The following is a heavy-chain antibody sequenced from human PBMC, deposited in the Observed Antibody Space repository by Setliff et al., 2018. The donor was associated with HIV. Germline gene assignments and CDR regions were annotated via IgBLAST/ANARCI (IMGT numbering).Heavy chain of an antibody. CDR1: GDSVSSRSYY. CDR2: IYFNGIT. J-gene: IGHJ4*02. D-gene: IGHD3-3*01. CDR3: VTVVQDDLGVALFDY. Sequence: PSETLSLTCSVSGDSVSSRSYYWGWIRQSPGKGLEWIGSIYFNGITHDNPSLKSRVTTSVDTSKNQFSLKLSSVTAADTAIYYCVTVVQDDLGVALFDYWGQGTLVT. V-gene: IGHV4-39*01.